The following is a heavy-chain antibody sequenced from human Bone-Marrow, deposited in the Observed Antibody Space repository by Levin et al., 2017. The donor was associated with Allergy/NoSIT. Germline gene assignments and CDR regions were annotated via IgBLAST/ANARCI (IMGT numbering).Heavy chain of an antibody. J-gene: IGHJ6*02. Sequence: KPGGSLRLSCTASGFNLSDYFMTWIRQAPGKGLEWLSYLGSSGVTKFYVDSVKGRFTISRDTTKNSVFLQMNSLRGEDTAIYFCARRRVWFGELHYGMDVWGQGASVTVSS. CDR3: ARRRVWFGELHYGMDV. V-gene: IGHV3-11*01. D-gene: IGHD3-10*01. CDR2: LGSSGVTK. CDR1: GFNLSDYF.